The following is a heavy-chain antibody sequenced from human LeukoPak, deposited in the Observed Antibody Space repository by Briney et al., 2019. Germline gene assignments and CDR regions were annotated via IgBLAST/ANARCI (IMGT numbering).Heavy chain of an antibody. D-gene: IGHD5-12*01. CDR2: INPSGGST. CDR1: GYTFTNYD. J-gene: IGHJ4*02. Sequence: GASVKVSCKASGYTFTNYDINWVRQATGQGLEWMGIINPSGGSTSYAQKFQGRVTMTRDTSTSTVYMELSSLRSEDTAVYYCARENSGSSRAFDYWGQGTLVTVSS. CDR3: ARENSGSSRAFDY. V-gene: IGHV1-46*03.